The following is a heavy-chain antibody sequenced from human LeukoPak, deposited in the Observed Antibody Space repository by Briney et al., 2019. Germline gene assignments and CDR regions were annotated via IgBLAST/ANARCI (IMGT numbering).Heavy chain of an antibody. J-gene: IGHJ4*02. V-gene: IGHV3-21*01. D-gene: IGHD6-19*01. CDR3: ARVHSSGQLETFDY. CDR2: ITTSRSYI. Sequence: GGSLRLSCEASGFTFSSYSMNWVRQAPGRGLEWVSSITTSRSYIYYADSVKGRFTSSRDNAKNALYLQMNSLRAEDTAVYYCARVHSSGQLETFDYWGQGTLVTVSS. CDR1: GFTFSSYS.